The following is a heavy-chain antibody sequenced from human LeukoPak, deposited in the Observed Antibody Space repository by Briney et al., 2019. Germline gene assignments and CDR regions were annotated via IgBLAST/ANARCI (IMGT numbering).Heavy chain of an antibody. CDR2: ISAYNGNT. Sequence: ASVKVSCKASGSTFTSYGISWVRQAPGQGLEWMGWISAYNGNTNYAQKLQGRVTMTTDTSTSTAYMELRRLRCDGTAVYYCAALAGSLGSEDYWGQGTLVTVSS. V-gene: IGHV1-18*01. CDR1: GSTFTSYG. J-gene: IGHJ4*02. D-gene: IGHD6-19*01. CDR3: AALAGSLGSEDY.